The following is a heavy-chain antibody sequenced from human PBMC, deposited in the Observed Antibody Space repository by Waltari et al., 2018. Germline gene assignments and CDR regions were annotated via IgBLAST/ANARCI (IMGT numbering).Heavy chain of an antibody. J-gene: IGHJ5*02. CDR1: GGTFSSYA. CDR3: AREYYDSSGYYLNWFDP. V-gene: IGHV1-69*01. D-gene: IGHD3-22*01. CDR2: IIPIFGTA. Sequence: QVQLVQSGAEVKKPGSSVKVSCKASGGTFSSYAISWVRQAPGQGLEWMGGIIPIFGTANYAQKFQGRVTITADEYTSTAYMELSSLRSEDTAVYYCAREYYDSSGYYLNWFDPWGQGTLVTVSS.